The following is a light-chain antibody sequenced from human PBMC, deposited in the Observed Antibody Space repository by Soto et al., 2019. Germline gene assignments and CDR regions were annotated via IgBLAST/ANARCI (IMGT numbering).Light chain of an antibody. J-gene: IGLJ3*02. CDR2: EVA. Sequence: QSVLTQPASVSGSPGQSITIYCTGTSSDVGSYDVVSWYQQHPGKAPQLIIYEVAQRPSGVSDRFSGSKSGSTASLTISGLQAEDEAHYFCCSYAGSTTFWVFGGGTKLTVL. V-gene: IGLV2-23*02. CDR1: SSDVGSYDV. CDR3: CSYAGSTTFWV.